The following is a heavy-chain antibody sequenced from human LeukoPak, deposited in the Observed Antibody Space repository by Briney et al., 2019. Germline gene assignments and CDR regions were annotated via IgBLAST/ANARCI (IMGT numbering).Heavy chain of an antibody. CDR2: INHSGST. J-gene: IGHJ4*02. CDR3: AGGHVDIVATNPLAPVDY. CDR1: GGSFSGYY. D-gene: IGHD5-12*01. Sequence: SETLSLTCAVYGGSFSGYYWSWIRQPPGKGLERIGEINHSGSTNYNPSLKSRVTISVDTSKNQFSLKLSSVTAADTAVYYCAGGHVDIVATNPLAPVDYWGQGTLVTVSS. V-gene: IGHV4-34*01.